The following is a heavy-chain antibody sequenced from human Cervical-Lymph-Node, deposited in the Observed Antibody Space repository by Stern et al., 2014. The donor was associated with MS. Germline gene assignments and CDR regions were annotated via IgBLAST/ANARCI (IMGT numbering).Heavy chain of an antibody. D-gene: IGHD3-16*01. CDR1: GFSFDDYA. J-gene: IGHJ4*02. Sequence: EVQLEESGGGLVQPGRSLRLSCAGSGFSFDDYAMHWVRQGPGKGLEWVSGISSNGDSLGYADSVKGRFTISRDSARNSLYLQMKSLRPEDTALYYCAKAFATSSGFHYDSWGQGILVTVSS. CDR3: AKAFATSSGFHYDS. CDR2: ISSNGDSL. V-gene: IGHV3-9*01.